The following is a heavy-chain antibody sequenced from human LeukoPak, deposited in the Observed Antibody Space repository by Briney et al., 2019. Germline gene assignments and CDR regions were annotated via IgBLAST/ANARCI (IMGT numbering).Heavy chain of an antibody. V-gene: IGHV3-7*01. CDR3: ARDRTSRQGYSYGYEDY. CDR1: GFTFSSYW. J-gene: IGHJ4*02. D-gene: IGHD5-18*01. Sequence: PGGSLRLSCAASGFTFSSYWMSWVRQAPGKGLEWVANIKQGGSEKYYVDSVKARFTISRDNAKNSLYLQMNSLRAEDTAVYYCARDRTSRQGYSYGYEDYWGQGTLVTVSS. CDR2: IKQGGSEK.